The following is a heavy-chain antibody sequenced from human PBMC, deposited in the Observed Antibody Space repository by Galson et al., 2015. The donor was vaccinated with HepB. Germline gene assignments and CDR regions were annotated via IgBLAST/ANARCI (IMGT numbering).Heavy chain of an antibody. CDR2: IKSKTDGGTT. CDR3: TTDLWGKRWLQPRRSY. Sequence: SLRLSCAASGFTFSNAWMSWVRQAPGKGLEWVGRIKSKTDGGTTDYAAPVKGRFTISRDDSKNTLYLQMNSLKTEDTAVYYCTTDLWGKRWLQPRRSYWGQGTLVTVSS. J-gene: IGHJ4*02. CDR1: GFTFSNAW. D-gene: IGHD5-24*01. V-gene: IGHV3-15*01.